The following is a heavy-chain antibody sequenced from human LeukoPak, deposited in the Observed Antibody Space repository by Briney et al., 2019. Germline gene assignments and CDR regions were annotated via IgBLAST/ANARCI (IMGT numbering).Heavy chain of an antibody. Sequence: SETLSLTCTVSGYSISSGYYWGWIGQPPGKGLEWIGSIYHSGSTYFNPSLKSRVTISVDTSKNQFSLKLSSVTAADTAVYYCARVGRDTAMEKLYYYYYYMDVWGKGTTVTVSS. J-gene: IGHJ6*03. CDR2: IYHSGST. V-gene: IGHV4-38-2*02. CDR3: ARVGRDTAMEKLYYYYYYMDV. D-gene: IGHD5-18*01. CDR1: GYSISSGYY.